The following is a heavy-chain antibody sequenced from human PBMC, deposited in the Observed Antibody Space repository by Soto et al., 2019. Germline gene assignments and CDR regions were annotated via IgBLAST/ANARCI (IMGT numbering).Heavy chain of an antibody. CDR3: AKDSHYSSGWFDY. CDR2: ISWDGGST. Sequence: GGSLRLSCAASGFTFDDYAMHWVRQAPGKGLEWVSLISWDGGSTYYADSVKGRFTISRDNSKNSLYLQMNSLRAEDTALYYCAKDSHYSSGWFDYWGQGTLVTGSS. D-gene: IGHD6-19*01. V-gene: IGHV3-43D*03. J-gene: IGHJ4*02. CDR1: GFTFDDYA.